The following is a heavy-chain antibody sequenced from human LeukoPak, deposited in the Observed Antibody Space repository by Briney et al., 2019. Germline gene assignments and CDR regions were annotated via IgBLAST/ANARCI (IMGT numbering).Heavy chain of an antibody. J-gene: IGHJ4*02. CDR3: ARGQGYVDY. V-gene: IGHV4-34*01. Sequence: SETLSLTCAVYGGSFSGYYWSWIRQPPGKGLEWIGEINHSGSTNYNPSLKRRVTISVDTSKNQFSLKLSSVTAADTAVYYCARGQGYVDYWGQGTLVTVSS. CDR2: INHSGST. CDR1: GGSFSGYY.